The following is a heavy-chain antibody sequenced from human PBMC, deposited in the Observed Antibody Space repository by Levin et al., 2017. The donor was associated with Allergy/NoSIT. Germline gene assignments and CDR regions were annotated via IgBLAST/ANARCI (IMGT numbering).Heavy chain of an antibody. V-gene: IGHV4-39*01. CDR2: IYYSGST. CDR1: GGSISSSSYY. D-gene: IGHD3-9*01. Sequence: SETLSLTCTVSGGSISSSSYYWGWIRQPPGKGLEWIGSIYYSGSTYYNPSLKSRVTISVDTSKNQLSLKLSSVTAADTAVYYCARILRYFNAFDIWGQGTMVTVSS. J-gene: IGHJ3*02. CDR3: ARILRYFNAFDI.